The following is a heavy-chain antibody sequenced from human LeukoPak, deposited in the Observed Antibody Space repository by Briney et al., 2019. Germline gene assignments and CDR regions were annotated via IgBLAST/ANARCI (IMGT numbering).Heavy chain of an antibody. CDR2: IKPDGSAK. D-gene: IGHD3-10*01. CDR3: ATDYYGYGTN. CDR1: GFSFSDSW. Sequence: GGSLRLSCAASGFSFSDSWMSWVRQAPGKGLEWMAFIKPDGSAKYYVDSVKGRFTISRDNAKNSLYLQMNSLRAEDTAVYYCATDYYGYGTNWGQGTLVTVSS. V-gene: IGHV3-7*01. J-gene: IGHJ4*02.